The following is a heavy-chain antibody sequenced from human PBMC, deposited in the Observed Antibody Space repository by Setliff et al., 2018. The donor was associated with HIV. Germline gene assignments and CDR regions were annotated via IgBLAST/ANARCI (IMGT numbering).Heavy chain of an antibody. Sequence: ASETLSLTCTVSGGSISSHFWSWIRQPPGKGLEWIGTVSYSGSTNYNPSLKSRVTISVDTSKNQFSLKVSSVTAADTAVYYCARVDRCSGGSCYFIDYWGQGTLVTVSS. D-gene: IGHD2-15*01. V-gene: IGHV4-59*08. CDR2: VSYSGST. J-gene: IGHJ4*02. CDR1: GGSISSHF. CDR3: ARVDRCSGGSCYFIDY.